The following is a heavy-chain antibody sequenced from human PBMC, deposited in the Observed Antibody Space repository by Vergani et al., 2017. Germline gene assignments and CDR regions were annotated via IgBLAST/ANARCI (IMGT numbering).Heavy chain of an antibody. J-gene: IGHJ4*02. CDR2: ISYDGSNK. Sequence: QVQLVESGGGVVQPGGSLRLSCAASGFTFSSYGMHWVRQAPGKGLEWVAVISYDGSNKYYADSVKGRFTISRDNSKNTLYLQMNSLRAEDTAVYYCAKDQLYCSSTSCYEDWGQGTLVTVSS. V-gene: IGHV3-30*18. CDR3: AKDQLYCSSTSCYED. CDR1: GFTFSSYG. D-gene: IGHD2-2*01.